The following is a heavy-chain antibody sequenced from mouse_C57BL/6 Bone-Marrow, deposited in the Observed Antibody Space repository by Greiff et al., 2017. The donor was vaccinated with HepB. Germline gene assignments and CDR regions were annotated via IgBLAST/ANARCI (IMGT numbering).Heavy chain of an antibody. D-gene: IGHD1-1*01. J-gene: IGHJ4*01. CDR2: IYPGDGDT. CDR3: ARSTTVVAPYAMDY. CDR1: GYAFSSYW. Sequence: QVQLKESGAELVKPGASVKISCKASGYAFSSYWMNWVKQRPGKGLEWIGQIYPGDGDTNYNGKFKGKATLTADKSSSTAYMQLSSLTSEDSAVYFCARSTTVVAPYAMDYWGQGTSVTVSS. V-gene: IGHV1-80*01.